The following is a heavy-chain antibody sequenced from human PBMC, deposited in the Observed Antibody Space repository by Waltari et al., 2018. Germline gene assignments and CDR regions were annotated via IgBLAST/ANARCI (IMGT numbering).Heavy chain of an antibody. J-gene: IGHJ4*02. V-gene: IGHV2-5*02. CDR1: GFSLSTSGVG. CDR2: IYWDDDK. D-gene: IGHD6-19*01. CDR3: ARRDKYSSGSYYFDH. Sequence: QITLKESGPTLVKPTQTLTLTCTLSGFSLSTSGVGVGWIRKPPGKALEWLALIYWDDDKNYSPSLKSRLTITKDTSKNQVVLTMTNMDPVDTGTYYCARRDKYSSGSYYFDHWGQGILVTVSS.